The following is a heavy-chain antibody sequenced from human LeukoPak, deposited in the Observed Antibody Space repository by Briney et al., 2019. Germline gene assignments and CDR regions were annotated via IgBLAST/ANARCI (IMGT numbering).Heavy chain of an antibody. CDR1: GFTFSSYG. J-gene: IGHJ6*03. CDR3: AKDGSAVDAYYYMDV. D-gene: IGHD6-19*01. CDR2: ISSSSSTI. V-gene: IGHV3-48*01. Sequence: GGSLRLSCAAPGFTFSSYGMNWVRQAPGKGLEWVSYISSSSSTIYYADSVKGRFTISRDNAKNSLYLQMNSLRAEDTAVYYCAKDGSAVDAYYYMDVWGKGTTVTVSS.